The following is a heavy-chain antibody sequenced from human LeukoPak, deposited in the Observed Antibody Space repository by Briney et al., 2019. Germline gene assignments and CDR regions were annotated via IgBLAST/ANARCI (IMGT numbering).Heavy chain of an antibody. CDR3: VRDSGWSRFDY. J-gene: IGHJ4*02. CDR1: GFTFSSFW. V-gene: IGHV3-7*01. CDR2: IRQDGGEK. Sequence: PGGSLRLSCEASGFTFSSFWMDWVCQAPGKGLEWVASIRQDGGEKYHVGSVTGRFTISRDNVKNSLYLQMNSLRAEDTAVYYCVRDSGWSRFDYWGQGILVTVSS. D-gene: IGHD6-19*01.